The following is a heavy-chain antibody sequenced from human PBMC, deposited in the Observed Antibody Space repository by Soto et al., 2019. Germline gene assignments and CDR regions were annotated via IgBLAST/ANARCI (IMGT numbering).Heavy chain of an antibody. V-gene: IGHV3-33*01. J-gene: IGHJ4*02. CDR3: ARVHCSSGSCDVGSTDY. CDR1: GFTFSSHG. CDR2: IWYDGSNK. Sequence: QVQLVESGGGVVQPGRSLRLSCVASGFTFSSHGMHWVRQAPGKGLEWVALIWYDGSNKYYADSVKGRFTISRDNSKNTLYLQMNSLRAEDTAVYYCARVHCSSGSCDVGSTDYWGQGTLVTVSS. D-gene: IGHD2-15*01.